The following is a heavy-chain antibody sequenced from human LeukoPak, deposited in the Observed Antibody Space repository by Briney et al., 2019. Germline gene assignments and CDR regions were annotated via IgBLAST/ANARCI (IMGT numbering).Heavy chain of an antibody. Sequence: GASVKVSCKASGYTFTGYYMYWVRQAPGQGLEWMGWIIPNSGGTNYAQKFQGRVTMTRDTSISTAYMELSRLRFDDTAVYYCHYYYYGMDVWGQGTTVTVSS. V-gene: IGHV1-2*02. CDR3: HYYYYGMDV. J-gene: IGHJ6*02. CDR2: IIPNSGGT. CDR1: GYTFTGYY.